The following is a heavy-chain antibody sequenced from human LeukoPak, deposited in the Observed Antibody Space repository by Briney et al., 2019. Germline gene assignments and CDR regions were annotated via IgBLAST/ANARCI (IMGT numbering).Heavy chain of an antibody. D-gene: IGHD3-10*01. CDR2: IYPGDADT. CDR3: ARRNDFGESFMS. J-gene: IGHJ4*02. CDR1: GYIFTSYW. V-gene: IGHV5-51*01. Sequence: GESLKISCKGSGYIFTSYWIGWVRQMPGKGLEWMGIIYPGDADTRYSPSFEGQVTISPPNSISTPYLQWSSLKASHTAMYYCARRNDFGESFMSWGQGTLVTVSS.